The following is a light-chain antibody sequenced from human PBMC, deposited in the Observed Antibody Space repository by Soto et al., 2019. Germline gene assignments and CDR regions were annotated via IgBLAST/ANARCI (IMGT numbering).Light chain of an antibody. Sequence: SYELTQPPSVSVAPGKTARITCGGNNIGSKSVHWYQQRPGQAPVLVIYYDSDRPSGIPERFSGSNSGNTATLTISRVEAGDEADYYCQVWDSSSDPLYVFGTGTKLTFL. CDR3: QVWDSSSDPLYV. CDR2: YDS. CDR1: NIGSKS. V-gene: IGLV3-21*04. J-gene: IGLJ1*01.